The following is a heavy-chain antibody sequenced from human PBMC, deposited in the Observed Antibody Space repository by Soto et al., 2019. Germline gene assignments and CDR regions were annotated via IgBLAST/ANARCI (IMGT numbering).Heavy chain of an antibody. CDR1: GYTFTSYD. Sequence: ASVKVSCKASGYTFTSYDINWVRQATGQGLEWMGWMNPNSGNTGYAQKFQGRVTMTRNTSISTAYMELSSLRSEDTAVYYCARGNRITIFGVVIGNWFEPWGQGTLVTVSS. V-gene: IGHV1-8*01. D-gene: IGHD3-3*01. CDR3: ARGNRITIFGVVIGNWFEP. CDR2: MNPNSGNT. J-gene: IGHJ5*02.